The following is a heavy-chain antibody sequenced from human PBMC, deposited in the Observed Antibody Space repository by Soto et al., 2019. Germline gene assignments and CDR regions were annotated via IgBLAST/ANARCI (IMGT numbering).Heavy chain of an antibody. CDR2: IWYDGSNK. CDR1: GFTFSSYG. D-gene: IGHD6-6*01. V-gene: IGHV3-33*01. CDR3: ARDGRTATLQLVRSDIIWYFDL. J-gene: IGHJ2*01. Sequence: PGGSLRLSCAASGFTFSSYGMHWVRQAPGKGLEWVAVIWYDGSNKYYADSVKGRFTISRDNSKNTLYLQMNSLRAEDTAVYYCARDGRTATLQLVRSDIIWYFDLWGRGTLVTVSS.